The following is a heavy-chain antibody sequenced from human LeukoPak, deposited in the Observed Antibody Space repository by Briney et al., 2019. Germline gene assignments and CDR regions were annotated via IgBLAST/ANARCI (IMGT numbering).Heavy chain of an antibody. Sequence: GGSLRLSCTASGFTFSSYFMGWVRQAPGKGLEWVANINEDGSEKYYADSVKGRFTISRDNAKNSLHMQMSSLRAEATAVYYCERVIAYRPARPTYDYMDVWGKGTTVTVSS. CDR3: ERVIAYRPARPTYDYMDV. D-gene: IGHD2-21*01. J-gene: IGHJ6*03. V-gene: IGHV3-7*01. CDR1: GFTFSSYF. CDR2: INEDGSEK.